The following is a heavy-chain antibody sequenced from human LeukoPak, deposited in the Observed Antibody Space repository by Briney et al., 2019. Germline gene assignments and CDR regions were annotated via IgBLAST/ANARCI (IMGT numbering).Heavy chain of an antibody. CDR1: GASIASHSW. Sequence: SETLSLTCAVSGASIASHSWWSWVRQPPGKGLEWIGEVYHSGGANYKPSLKSRVTISVDTSRNHFSLKLTSVTAADTAVYFYWYRRNFALDNWGQGTLVIVSS. CDR3: WYRRNFALDN. D-gene: IGHD1-1*01. J-gene: IGHJ4*01. V-gene: IGHV4/OR15-8*01. CDR2: VYHSGGA.